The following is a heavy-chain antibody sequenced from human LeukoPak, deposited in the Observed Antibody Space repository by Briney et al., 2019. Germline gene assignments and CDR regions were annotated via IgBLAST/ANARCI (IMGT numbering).Heavy chain of an antibody. CDR3: ARDRGYCSSTSCPLNWFDP. CDR2: IYYSGST. J-gene: IGHJ5*02. D-gene: IGHD2-2*01. CDR1: GGSISSGDYY. V-gene: IGHV4-30-4*01. Sequence: SQTLSLTCTVSGGSISSGDYYWSWIRQPPGKGLEWIGYIYYSGSTYYNPSLKSRVTISVDTSKNQFSLKLSSVTAADTAVHYCARDRGYCSSTSCPLNWFDPWGQGTLVTVSS.